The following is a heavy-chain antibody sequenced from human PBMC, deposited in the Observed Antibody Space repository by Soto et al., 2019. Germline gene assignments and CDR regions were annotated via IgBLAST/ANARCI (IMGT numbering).Heavy chain of an antibody. D-gene: IGHD3-9*01. V-gene: IGHV2-5*02. CDR2: ISWDGEK. CDR1: GFSLNTRGVG. J-gene: IGHJ4*02. Sequence: QITLKESGPTLVKPTQTLTLTCTFSGFSLNTRGVGVGWIRQPPGKALEWLALISWDGEKRYSPSLKSRLTITKATSDTQVVLTMTNMDPVDTATYYSAHRRGDLLTGHYYFDYWGQGTLVTVSS. CDR3: AHRRGDLLTGHYYFDY.